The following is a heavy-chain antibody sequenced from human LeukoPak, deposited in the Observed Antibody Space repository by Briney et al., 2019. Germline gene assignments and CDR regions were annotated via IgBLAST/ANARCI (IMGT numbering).Heavy chain of an antibody. Sequence: VASVKVSCKASGYTFTSYYMHWVRQAPGQGLEWMGIINPGGGSTNYAQKFQGRVTMTRDTSTSTVYMELSSLRSEDTAVYYCARSGSAAGTAGYNWFDPWGQGTLVTVSS. J-gene: IGHJ5*02. V-gene: IGHV1-46*01. D-gene: IGHD6-13*01. CDR3: ARSGSAAGTAGYNWFDP. CDR1: GYTFTSYY. CDR2: INPGGGST.